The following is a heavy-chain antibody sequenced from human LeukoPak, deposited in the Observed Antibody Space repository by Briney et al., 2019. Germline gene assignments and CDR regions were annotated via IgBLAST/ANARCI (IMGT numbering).Heavy chain of an antibody. D-gene: IGHD2-2*01. CDR1: GFTFSNYA. CDR3: XXRVGGTCSTSSCSFSF. CDR2: VDSVGRNT. J-gene: IGHJ4*02. Sequence: GGSLRLSCAASGFTFSNYAMTWVRQAPGTGLEWLSIVDSVGRNTFYADSVKGRFTVSRDNSENMLYLQMNSLRVEDTAIYYCXXRVGGTCSTSSCSFSFWGQGILVTVSS. V-gene: IGHV3-23*03.